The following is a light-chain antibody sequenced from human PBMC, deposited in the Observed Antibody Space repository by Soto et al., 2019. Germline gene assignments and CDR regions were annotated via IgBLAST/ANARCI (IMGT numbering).Light chain of an antibody. Sequence: EIVLTQSPGTLSLSPGERATLSCRASQSVSSSYLAWYQQKPGQAPRLLIYDASSRATGIPDRFSGSGSGTDFTLTISRLETEDFAVYYCQQYGSSSYTFGQGTKLAIK. CDR1: QSVSSSY. CDR2: DAS. CDR3: QQYGSSSYT. J-gene: IGKJ2*01. V-gene: IGKV3-20*01.